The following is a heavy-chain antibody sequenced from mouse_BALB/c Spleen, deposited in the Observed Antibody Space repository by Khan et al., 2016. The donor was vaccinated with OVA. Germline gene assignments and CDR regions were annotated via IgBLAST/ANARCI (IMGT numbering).Heavy chain of an antibody. CDR1: GFSLTGYG. D-gene: IGHD2-10*01. Sequence: QVQLKESGPGLVAPSQSLSITCTVSGFSLTGYGVNWVRQPPGKGLEWLGMIWGDGSTDYNSALKSRLSISKDNCKSQVFLKMNSLQTDETARYYCARAYSGNYSEAMAYGGQGTSVTVSS. CDR2: IWGDGST. CDR3: ARAYSGNYSEAMAY. V-gene: IGHV2-6-7*01. J-gene: IGHJ4*01.